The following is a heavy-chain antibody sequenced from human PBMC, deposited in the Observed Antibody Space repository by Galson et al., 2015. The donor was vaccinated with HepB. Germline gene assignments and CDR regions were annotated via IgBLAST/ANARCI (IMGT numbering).Heavy chain of an antibody. D-gene: IGHD6-13*01. CDR2: INTNTGNP. CDR1: GYTFPSYA. J-gene: IGHJ1*01. Sequence: SVKVSCKASGYTFPSYAMNWVRQVPGQGLEWMGWINTNTGNPTYAQGFTGRFVFSLDTSVSMAYLQISSLKAEDTAVYYCARDYRSSNWAGYSQHWGQGTLVTVSS. V-gene: IGHV7-4-1*04. CDR3: ARDYRSSNWAGYSQH.